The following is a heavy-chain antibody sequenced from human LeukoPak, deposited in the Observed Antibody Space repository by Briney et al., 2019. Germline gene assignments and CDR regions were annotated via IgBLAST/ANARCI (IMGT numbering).Heavy chain of an antibody. CDR2: INPNSGGT. CDR3: ARDLTRITIFGVVTKYYFDY. V-gene: IGHV1-2*02. D-gene: IGHD3-3*01. Sequence: GASVKVSCKASGYTFSGYYMHWVRQAPGQGLEWMGWINPNSGGTNYAQKFQGRVTMTRDTSISTAYMELSRLRSDDTAVYYCARDLTRITIFGVVTKYYFDYWGQGTLVTVSS. CDR1: GYTFSGYY. J-gene: IGHJ4*02.